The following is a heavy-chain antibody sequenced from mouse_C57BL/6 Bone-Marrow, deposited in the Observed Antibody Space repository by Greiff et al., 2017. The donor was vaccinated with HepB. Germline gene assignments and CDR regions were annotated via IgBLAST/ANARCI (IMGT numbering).Heavy chain of an antibody. Sequence: QVQLKESGAELARPGASVKLSCKASGYTFTSYGISWVKQRTGQGLEWIGEIYPRSGNTYYNEKFKGKATLTADKSSSTAYLELRSLTSEYSAVYFCARCVLLWLYWGQGTTLTVSS. D-gene: IGHD1-1*02. CDR2: IYPRSGNT. CDR3: ARCVLLWLY. CDR1: GYTFTSYG. J-gene: IGHJ2*01. V-gene: IGHV1-81*01.